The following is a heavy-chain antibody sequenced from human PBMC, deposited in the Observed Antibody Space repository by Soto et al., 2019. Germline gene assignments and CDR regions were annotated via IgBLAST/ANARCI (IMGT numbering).Heavy chain of an antibody. V-gene: IGHV1-3*01. D-gene: IGHD3-9*01. J-gene: IGHJ6*02. CDR3: ARDSYDILTHYYYGMDV. CDR2: INAGNGNT. CDR1: GYTFTSYA. Sequence: XSVKVSCKASGYTFTSYAMHWVRQAPGQRLEWMGWINAGNGNTKYSQKFQGRVTITRDTSASTAYMELSSLRSEDTAVYYCARDSYDILTHYYYGMDVSGQGTTVTVSS.